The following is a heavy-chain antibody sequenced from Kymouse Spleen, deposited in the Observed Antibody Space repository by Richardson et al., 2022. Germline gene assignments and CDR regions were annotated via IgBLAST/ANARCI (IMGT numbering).Heavy chain of an antibody. J-gene: IGHJ6*02. CDR1: GFTFDDYA. CDR3: AKDKEETGTTRNYYYGMDV. Sequence: EVQLVESGGGLVQPGRSLRLSCAASGFTFDDYAMHWVRQAPGKGLEWVSGISWNSGSIGYADSVKGRFTISRDNAKNSLYLQMNSLRAEDTALYYCAKDKEETGTTRNYYYGMDVWGQGTTVTVSS. D-gene: IGHD1-7*01. CDR2: ISWNSGSI. V-gene: IGHV3-9*01.